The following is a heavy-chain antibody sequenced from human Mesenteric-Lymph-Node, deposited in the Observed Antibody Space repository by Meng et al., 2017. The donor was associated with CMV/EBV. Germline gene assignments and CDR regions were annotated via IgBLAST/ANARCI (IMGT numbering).Heavy chain of an antibody. J-gene: IGHJ4*02. CDR2: IIPILGIG. CDR1: GYTFTSYG. V-gene: IGHV1-69*10. D-gene: IGHD3-3*01. Sequence: SVKVSCKASGYTFTSYGISWVRQAPGQGLEWMGGIIPILGIGKSAQRIQGRVTITADKSTTTAYMELSSLRSEDTAVYYCARSYYTLFGVVPSYFDYWGQGTLVTVSS. CDR3: ARSYYTLFGVVPSYFDY.